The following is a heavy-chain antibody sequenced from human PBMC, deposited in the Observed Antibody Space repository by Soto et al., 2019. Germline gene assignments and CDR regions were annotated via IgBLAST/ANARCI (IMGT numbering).Heavy chain of an antibody. V-gene: IGHV1-69*13. J-gene: IGHJ6*02. CDR3: ARGGDPKHIVVVTDIYYYYGMDV. D-gene: IGHD2-21*02. CDR1: GGTFSSYA. Sequence: GASVKVSCKASGGTFSSYAISWVRQAPGQGLEWMGGIIPIFGTANYAQKFQGRVTITADESTSTAYMELSSLRSEDTAVYYCARGGDPKHIVVVTDIYYYYGMDVWGQGTTVTVSS. CDR2: IIPIFGTA.